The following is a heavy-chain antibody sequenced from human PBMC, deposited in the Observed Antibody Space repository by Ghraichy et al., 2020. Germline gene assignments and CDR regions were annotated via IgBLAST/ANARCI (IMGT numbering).Heavy chain of an antibody. V-gene: IGHV1-18*04. J-gene: IGHJ4*02. CDR3: ARVRESWDPLGGVDY. CDR1: GYTFTSYG. D-gene: IGHD1-26*01. CDR2: ISAYNGYT. Sequence: ASVKVSCKASGYTFTSYGISWVRQAPGQGLEWMGWISAYNGYTNYAQKLQGRVTMTTDTSTSTAYMELRSLRSDDTAVYYCARVRESWDPLGGVDYWGQGTLVTVSS.